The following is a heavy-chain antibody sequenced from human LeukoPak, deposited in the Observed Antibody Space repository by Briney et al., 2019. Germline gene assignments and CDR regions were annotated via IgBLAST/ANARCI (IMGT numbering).Heavy chain of an antibody. D-gene: IGHD2-15*01. CDR1: GGSISSYD. V-gene: IGHV4-59*01. CDR2: IYYSGST. J-gene: IGHJ1*01. Sequence: PSETLSLTCTVSGGSISSYDWSWIRQPPGKGLEWIGYIYYSGSTTYNPALKSRRTITLSTYTNKIFFPLTSSIAADTAVYYCAASPLGYCSGGSCLLVHWGQGTLVTVAS. CDR3: AASPLGYCSGGSCLLVH.